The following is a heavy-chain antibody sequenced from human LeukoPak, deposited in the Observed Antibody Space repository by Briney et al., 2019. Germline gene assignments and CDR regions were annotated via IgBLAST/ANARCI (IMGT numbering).Heavy chain of an antibody. D-gene: IGHD2-15*01. CDR2: IYYSGST. CDR1: GGSISSSSYY. J-gene: IGHJ4*02. Sequence: ASETLSLTCTVSGGSISSSSYYWGWIRQPPGKGLEWIGSIYYSGSTYYNPSLKSRVTISVDTSKNQFSLKLSSVTAADTAVYYCARQTGSSMDLDYWGQGTLVTVSS. V-gene: IGHV4-39*07. CDR3: ARQTGSSMDLDY.